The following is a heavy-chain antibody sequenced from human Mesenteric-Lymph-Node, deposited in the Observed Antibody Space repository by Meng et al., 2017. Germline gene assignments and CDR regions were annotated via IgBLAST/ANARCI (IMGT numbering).Heavy chain of an antibody. CDR1: GYSFTSYG. V-gene: IGHV1-46*01. D-gene: IGHD5-18*01. J-gene: IGHJ4*02. Sequence: ASVKVSCKASGYSFTSYGIAWVRQAPGQGLEWMGIINPSGGSTSYAQKFQGRVTMTRDTSTSTVYMELSSLRSEDTAVYYCARRGYSYTIDYWGQGTLVTVSS. CDR3: ARRGYSYTIDY. CDR2: INPSGGST.